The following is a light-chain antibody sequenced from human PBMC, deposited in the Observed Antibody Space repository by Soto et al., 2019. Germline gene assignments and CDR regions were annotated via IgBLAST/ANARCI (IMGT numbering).Light chain of an antibody. CDR3: LQYFRWRT. CDR1: QSLSSS. V-gene: IGKV3-15*01. J-gene: IGKJ1*01. CDR2: DAS. Sequence: EIVMTQSPATLSVSPGERATLSCRASQSLSSSLAWYQQKPGQDPRLLIYDASTRATDIPARFSGSGSGTEFTLTISSLQSEDSAVYYCLQYFRWRTFGQGTKVEIK.